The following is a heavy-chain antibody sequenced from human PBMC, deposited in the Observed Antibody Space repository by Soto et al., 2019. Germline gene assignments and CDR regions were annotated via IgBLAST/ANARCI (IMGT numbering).Heavy chain of an antibody. CDR2: ISAYNGNT. J-gene: IGHJ4*02. V-gene: IGHV1-18*01. Sequence: QVPLVQSGAEVKKPGASVKVSCKASGYTFTSYGISWVRQAPGQGLEWMGWISAYNGNTNYAQKLQGRVTMTTDTSTSTAYMELRSLRSDDTAVYYCARDQGSSSTVTTNRLGPGYWGQGTLVTVSS. D-gene: IGHD4-17*01. CDR3: ARDQGSSSTVTTNRLGPGY. CDR1: GYTFTSYG.